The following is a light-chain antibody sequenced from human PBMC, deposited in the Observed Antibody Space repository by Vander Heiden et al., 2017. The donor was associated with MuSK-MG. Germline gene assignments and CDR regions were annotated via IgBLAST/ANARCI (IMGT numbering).Light chain of an antibody. CDR3: QSYDTSGSGENVV. CDR1: SSHIGAGYD. CDR2: GHD. J-gene: IGLJ2*01. V-gene: IGLV1-40*01. Sequence: SSHIGAGYDVHWYRQLPGTAPHLLIYGHDNRLPGGPDRIAGSKSGTSASMAITGLQAEEEATDYCQSYDTSGSGENVVFGGGTKLTVL.